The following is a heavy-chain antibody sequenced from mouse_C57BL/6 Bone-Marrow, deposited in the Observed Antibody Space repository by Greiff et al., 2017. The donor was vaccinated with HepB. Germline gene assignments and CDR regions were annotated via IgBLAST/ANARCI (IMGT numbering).Heavy chain of an antibody. Sequence: QVQLQQSGAELVRPGTSVKLSCKASGYTFTSYWMHWVKQRPGQGLEWIGVIDPSDSYTNYNQKFKGKATLTVDTSSSTAYMQLSSLTSEDSAVYYCARSNWEPLFGYWGQCTTLTVSS. D-gene: IGHD4-1*01. CDR1: GYTFTSYW. V-gene: IGHV1-59*01. CDR2: IDPSDSYT. CDR3: ARSNWEPLFGY. J-gene: IGHJ2*01.